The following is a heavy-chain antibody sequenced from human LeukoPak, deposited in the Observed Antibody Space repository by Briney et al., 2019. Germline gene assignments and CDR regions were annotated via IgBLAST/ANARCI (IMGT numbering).Heavy chain of an antibody. J-gene: IGHJ4*02. CDR1: GYIFTSYG. CDR2: ISANNGHT. D-gene: IGHD3-22*01. CDR3: ARDMRHYRYYESDEYYFNFEY. Sequence: ASVKVSCKASGYIFTSYGLSWVRQAPGQGLECMGWISANNGHTHYAQKFQGRLTITRDMSTRTVDMELRSLRSDDTAVYYCARDMRHYRYYESDEYYFNFEYWGQGTLVTVSS. V-gene: IGHV1-18*01.